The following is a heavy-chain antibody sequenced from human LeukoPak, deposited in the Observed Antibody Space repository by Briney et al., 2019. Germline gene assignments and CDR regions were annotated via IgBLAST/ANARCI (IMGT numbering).Heavy chain of an antibody. J-gene: IGHJ4*02. D-gene: IGHD3-22*01. V-gene: IGHV3-53*01. CDR3: ARYYYDSSGYPYYFDY. Sequence: GGSLRLSCAPSGLTVSSNYMSWDRQAPGKGLEWVSVIYSGGSTYYADSVKGRFTIFRDNSKNTVYLQMNSLRAEDTALYYCARYYYDSSGYPYYFDYWGQGTLVTVSS. CDR2: IYSGGST. CDR1: GLTVSSNY.